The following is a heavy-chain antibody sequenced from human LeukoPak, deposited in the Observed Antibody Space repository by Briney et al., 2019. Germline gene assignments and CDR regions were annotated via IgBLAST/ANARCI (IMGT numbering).Heavy chain of an antibody. D-gene: IGHD2-2*01. J-gene: IGHJ6*02. CDR3: ARDDEVPADPYGMDV. Sequence: GGSLRLSCAAPGFTFSSYAMNWVRQAPGKGLEWVSSISSSSSYIYYADSVKGRFTISRDNAKNSLYLQMNSLRAEDTAVYYCARDDEVPADPYGMDVWGQGTTVTVSS. V-gene: IGHV3-21*01. CDR1: GFTFSSYA. CDR2: ISSSSSYI.